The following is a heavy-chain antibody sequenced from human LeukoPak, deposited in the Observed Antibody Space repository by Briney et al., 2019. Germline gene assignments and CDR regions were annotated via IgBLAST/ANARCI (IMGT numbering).Heavy chain of an antibody. Sequence: ASVKVSCKASGYTFTSYGISWVRQAPGQGLEWMGWISAYNGNTNYAQKLQGRVTMTTDTSTSTAYMELRSLRSDDTAMYYCARDRAVPGTSRWFDPWGQGTLVTVSS. V-gene: IGHV1-18*01. CDR2: ISAYNGNT. CDR3: ARDRAVPGTSRWFDP. CDR1: GYTFTSYG. D-gene: IGHD6-19*01. J-gene: IGHJ5*02.